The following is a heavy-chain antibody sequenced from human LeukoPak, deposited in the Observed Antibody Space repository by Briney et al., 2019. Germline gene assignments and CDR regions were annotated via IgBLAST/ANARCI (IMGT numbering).Heavy chain of an antibody. CDR1: GFTFSDYG. V-gene: IGHV3-33*01. CDR3: ARDGSGYERYYFDY. J-gene: IGHJ4*02. Sequence: PGGSLRLSCAASGFTFSDYGMHWVRQAPGKGLEWVAFVWSDGSNEYYPDSVKGRFIISRDNSENTLYLQMNSLRAEDTAVYYCARDGSGYERYYFDYWGQGTLVTVSS. CDR2: VWSDGSNE. D-gene: IGHD5-12*01.